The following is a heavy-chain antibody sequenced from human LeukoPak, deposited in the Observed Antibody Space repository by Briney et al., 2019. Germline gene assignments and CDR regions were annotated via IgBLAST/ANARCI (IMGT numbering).Heavy chain of an antibody. Sequence: SETLSLTCTVSGGSISSYYWSWIRQPAGKGGEWVGLIYTTGSTNYTPSLKCRFPMSVHTSKNQFSLKLSSVTAADTAVYYCAMDSSGYYKNPMDVWGKGTTVTVSS. J-gene: IGHJ6*03. CDR1: GGSISSYY. D-gene: IGHD3-22*01. V-gene: IGHV4-4*07. CDR2: IYTTGST. CDR3: AMDSSGYYKNPMDV.